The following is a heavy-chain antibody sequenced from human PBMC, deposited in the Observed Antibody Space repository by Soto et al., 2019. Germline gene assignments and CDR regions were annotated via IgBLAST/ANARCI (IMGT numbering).Heavy chain of an antibody. D-gene: IGHD6-19*01. Sequence: GASVKVSCKASGYTFTGYYMHWVRQAPGQGLEWMGWINPNSGGTNYAQKFQGRVTMTRDTSISTAYMELSRLRSDDTAMYYCAWAYSSGENAFDIWGQGTMVTVSS. V-gene: IGHV1-2*02. J-gene: IGHJ3*02. CDR1: GYTFTGYY. CDR2: INPNSGGT. CDR3: AWAYSSGENAFDI.